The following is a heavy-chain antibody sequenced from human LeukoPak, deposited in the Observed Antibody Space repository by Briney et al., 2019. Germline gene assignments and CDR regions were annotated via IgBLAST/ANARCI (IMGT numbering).Heavy chain of an antibody. CDR3: ARDRSYCSGGSCSYYFDY. J-gene: IGHJ4*02. V-gene: IGHV4-39*07. D-gene: IGHD2-15*01. CDR1: GVSVSSSNSY. CDR2: IYHSGST. Sequence: SETLSLTCTVSGVSVSSSNSYWGWIRQPPGKGLEWIGSIYHSGSTYYNPSLKSRVTISVDTSKNQFSLKLSSVTAADTAVYYCARDRSYCSGGSCSYYFDYWGQGTLVTVSS.